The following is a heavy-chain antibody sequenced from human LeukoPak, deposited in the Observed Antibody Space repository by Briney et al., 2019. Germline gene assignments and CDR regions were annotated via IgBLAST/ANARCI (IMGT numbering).Heavy chain of an antibody. CDR2: INSDGSST. CDR3: TVTTAEYFQH. J-gene: IGHJ1*01. D-gene: IGHD4-17*01. Sequence: GGSLRLSCAASGFTFSSYWMHWARQAPGKGLVWVSRINSDGSSTSYADSVKGRFTISRDNAKNTLYLQMNSLRAEDTAVYYCTVTTAEYFQHWGQGTLVTVSS. V-gene: IGHV3-74*01. CDR1: GFTFSSYW.